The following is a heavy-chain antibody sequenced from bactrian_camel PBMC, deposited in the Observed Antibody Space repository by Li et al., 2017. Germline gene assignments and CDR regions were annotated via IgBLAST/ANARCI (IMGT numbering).Heavy chain of an antibody. Sequence: DVQLVESGGGLVQPGGSLRLSCAASGFTFSSYYMSWVRQAPGKEREGIASIDSDGTTAYVDYVKGRFTVSRDNAKNTVILQMNSLKPEDTALYYCVTSRSYSDYVLDYWGQGTQVTVS. CDR2: IDSDGTT. V-gene: IGHV3S10*01. D-gene: IGHD4*01. CDR1: GFTFSSYY. J-gene: IGHJ4*01. CDR3: VTSRSYSDYVLDY.